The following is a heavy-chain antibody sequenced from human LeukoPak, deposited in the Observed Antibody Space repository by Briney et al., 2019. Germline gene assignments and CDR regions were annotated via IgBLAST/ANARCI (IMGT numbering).Heavy chain of an antibody. CDR3: AKDTEGHYDSSGYFDY. Sequence: GGSLRLSCAASGFTFDDYAMHWVRQAPGKGLEWVSLISWDGGSTYYADSVKGRFTISRDNSKNSLYLQMNSLRAEDTPLYYCAKDTEGHYDSSGYFDYWGQGTLVTVSS. CDR2: ISWDGGST. D-gene: IGHD3-22*01. V-gene: IGHV3-43D*03. CDR1: GFTFDDYA. J-gene: IGHJ4*02.